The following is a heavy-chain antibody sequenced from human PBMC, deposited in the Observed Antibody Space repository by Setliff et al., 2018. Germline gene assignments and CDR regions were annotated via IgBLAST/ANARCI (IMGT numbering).Heavy chain of an antibody. J-gene: IGHJ3*02. CDR3: ALTTLSLCSGGNCPNALDI. Sequence: VASVKVSCKGSGYIFTSSGISWVRQAPGQGLEWMGWISGFNGVAKYAQNFQDRVTMATDTSTNMAYMELRSLRSDDTAIYFCALTTLSLCSGGNCPNALDIWGQGTLVTVSS. V-gene: IGHV1-18*01. CDR1: GYIFTSSG. CDR2: ISGFNGVA. D-gene: IGHD2-15*01.